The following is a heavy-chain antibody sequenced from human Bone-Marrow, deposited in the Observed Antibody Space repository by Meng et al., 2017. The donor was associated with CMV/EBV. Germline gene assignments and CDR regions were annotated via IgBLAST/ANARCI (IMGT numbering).Heavy chain of an antibody. CDR3: AREMVKGGYYGMDV. V-gene: IGHV3-53*01. Sequence: GGSLRLSCAASGFTVSSNYMSWVRQAPGKGLEWVSVIYSGGSTYYADSVKGRFTISRDNSKNTLYLQMNSLRAEDTAVYYCAREMVKGGYYGMDVWGQGTTVTVSS. CDR1: GFTVSSNY. D-gene: IGHD5-18*01. J-gene: IGHJ6*02. CDR2: IYSGGST.